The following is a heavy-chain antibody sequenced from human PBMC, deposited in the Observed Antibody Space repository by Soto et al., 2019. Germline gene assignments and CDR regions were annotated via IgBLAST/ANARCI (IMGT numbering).Heavy chain of an antibody. Sequence: ASVKVSCKASGYTFTSYGISWVRQAPGQGLEWMGWISAYNGNTKYAQKLQGRVTITTDTSTSTAYMELSSLRSEDTAVYYCARGISHFDWLLFTPFDYWGQGTLVTVSS. CDR3: ARGISHFDWLLFTPFDY. J-gene: IGHJ4*02. V-gene: IGHV1-18*01. CDR2: ISAYNGNT. D-gene: IGHD3-9*01. CDR1: GYTFTSYG.